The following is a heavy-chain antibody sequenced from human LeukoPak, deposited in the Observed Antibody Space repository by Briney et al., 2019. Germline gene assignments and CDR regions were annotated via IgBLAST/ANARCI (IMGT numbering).Heavy chain of an antibody. CDR1: GITLSRSA. J-gene: IGHJ6*04. V-gene: IGHV3-48*03. D-gene: IGHD3-10*02. Sequence: GGSLRLSCAASGITLSRSAMDWVRQAPGKGLEWASYISSSGSTIYYADSVKGRFTISRDNAKNSLYLQMNSLRAEDTAVYYCAELGITMIGGVWGKGTTVTISS. CDR2: ISSSGSTI. CDR3: AELGITMIGGV.